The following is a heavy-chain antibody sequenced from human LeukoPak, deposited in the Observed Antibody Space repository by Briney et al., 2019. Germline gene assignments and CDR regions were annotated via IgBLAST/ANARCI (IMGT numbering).Heavy chain of an antibody. Sequence: QPGGSLRLSCAASGFTFSSYWMSWVRQAPGKGLEWVANIKQDGSEKYYVDSVKGRFTISRDNAKNSLYLQMNSLRAEDTAVYYCVLLYSSYGSGSYSSYGMDVWGQGTTVTVSS. CDR2: IKQDGSEK. J-gene: IGHJ6*02. V-gene: IGHV3-7*01. D-gene: IGHD3-10*01. CDR3: VLLYSSYGSGSYSSYGMDV. CDR1: GFTFSSYW.